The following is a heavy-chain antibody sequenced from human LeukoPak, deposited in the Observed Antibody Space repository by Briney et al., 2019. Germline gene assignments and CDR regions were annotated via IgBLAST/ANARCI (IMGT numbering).Heavy chain of an antibody. CDR2: IKSKNDGETT. CDR1: GFTFSNAW. D-gene: IGHD2-2*01. CDR3: TTDLVVPAAKGDY. J-gene: IGHJ4*02. Sequence: GGSLRLSCAASGFTFSNAWMTWVRQAPGKGLEWVGHIKSKNDGETTDYAAPVKGRFTISRDDSKNTLYLQMNSLKTEDTAVYYCTTDLVVPAAKGDYWGQGTLVTVSS. V-gene: IGHV3-15*01.